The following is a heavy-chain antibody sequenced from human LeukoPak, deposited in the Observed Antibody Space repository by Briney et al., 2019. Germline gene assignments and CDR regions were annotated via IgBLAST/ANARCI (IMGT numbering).Heavy chain of an antibody. Sequence: GGSLRLSCAASGFTFSSYWMSWVRQAPGKGLEWVANIKQDGSEKYYVDSVKGRFTIFRDNAKNSLYLQMNSLRAEDTAVYYCARVRGCSGGSCYFDYWGQGTLVTVSS. CDR2: IKQDGSEK. CDR1: GFTFSSYW. J-gene: IGHJ4*02. CDR3: ARVRGCSGGSCYFDY. D-gene: IGHD2-15*01. V-gene: IGHV3-7*01.